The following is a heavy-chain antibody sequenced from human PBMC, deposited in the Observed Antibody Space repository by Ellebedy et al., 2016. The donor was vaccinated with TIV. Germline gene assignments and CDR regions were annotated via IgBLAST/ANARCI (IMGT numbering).Heavy chain of an antibody. CDR2: IDWDDDK. CDR3: ARTDGSGWAFDS. CDR1: GFSLSTTRES. V-gene: IGHV2-70*11. Sequence: SGPTLVKPPQTLTLTCTFSGFSLSTTRESVSWIRQPPGKALEWLARIDWDDDKYFNTSLRTRLTISKDTSKNQVVLTMTNMDPVDTATYYCARTDGSGWAFDSWGQGTLVTVSS. J-gene: IGHJ4*02. D-gene: IGHD6-19*01.